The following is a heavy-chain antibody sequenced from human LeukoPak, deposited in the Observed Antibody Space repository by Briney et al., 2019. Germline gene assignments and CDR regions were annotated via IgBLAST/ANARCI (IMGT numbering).Heavy chain of an antibody. CDR2: IYYSGST. J-gene: IGHJ4*02. V-gene: IGHV4-59*12. CDR1: GGSISSYY. CDR3: ARGYIWGSYRPDRRFDY. D-gene: IGHD3-16*02. Sequence: SETLSLTCTVSGGSISSYYWSWIRQPPGKGLEWIGYIYYSGSTNYNPSLKSRVTISVDTSKNQFSLKLSSVTAADTAVYYCARGYIWGSYRPDRRFDYWGQGTLVTVSS.